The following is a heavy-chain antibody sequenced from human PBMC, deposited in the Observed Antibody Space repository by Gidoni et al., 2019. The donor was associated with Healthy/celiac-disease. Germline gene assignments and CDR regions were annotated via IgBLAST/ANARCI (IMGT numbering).Heavy chain of an antibody. V-gene: IGHV1-69*01. J-gene: IGHJ6*02. D-gene: IGHD3-10*01. Sequence: QVQLVQSGDEVKKPGSSVKVSCKASGGTFSSYAISWVRQAPGQGLEWRGGIIPIFGTANYAQKFQGRVTITADESTSTAYRELSSLRSEDTAVYYCASPYGSGIGYYYGMDVWGQGTTVTVSS. CDR1: GGTFSSYA. CDR2: IIPIFGTA. CDR3: ASPYGSGIGYYYGMDV.